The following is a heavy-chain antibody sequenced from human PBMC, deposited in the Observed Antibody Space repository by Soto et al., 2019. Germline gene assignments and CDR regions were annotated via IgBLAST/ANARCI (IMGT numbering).Heavy chain of an antibody. CDR1: GGSISSVYYC. CDR2: IYYSGNT. CDR3: ASSSIYALDV. D-gene: IGHD3-9*01. V-gene: IGHV4-30-4*01. J-gene: IGHJ6*02. Sequence: SLTRALSGGSISSVYYCWSWIRQPPGKGREWIGTIYYSGNTYYNPSLKSRLIISIDTSKNQFSLQVGSVTSADTAVYDCASSSIYALDVWGQGTTGTVSS.